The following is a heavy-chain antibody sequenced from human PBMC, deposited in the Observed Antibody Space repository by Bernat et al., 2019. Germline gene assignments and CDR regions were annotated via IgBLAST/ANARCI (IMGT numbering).Heavy chain of an antibody. CDR3: AKDTGVVAATPYYYGMDV. V-gene: IGHV3-30*18. CDR1: GFTFSSYG. D-gene: IGHD2-15*01. Sequence: QVQLVESGGGVVQPGRSLRLSCAASGFTFSSYGMHWVRQAPGKGREWVAVISYDGSNKYYADSVKGRFTISRDNSKNTLYLQMNSLRAEDTAVYYCAKDTGVVAATPYYYGMDVWGQGTTVTVSS. J-gene: IGHJ6*02. CDR2: ISYDGSNK.